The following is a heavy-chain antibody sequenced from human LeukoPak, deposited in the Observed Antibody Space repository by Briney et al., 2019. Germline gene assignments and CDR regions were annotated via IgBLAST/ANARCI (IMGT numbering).Heavy chain of an antibody. J-gene: IGHJ4*02. CDR1: GFTFSSYW. D-gene: IGHD3-10*01. V-gene: IGHV3-74*01. CDR3: ARGPLFLDY. CDR2: INGDGSDT. Sequence: GRSLRLSCAASGFTFSSYWMHWVRQAPGKGLVWVSRINGDGSDTTYADSVKGRFTFSRNNAKNTLYLQMNSLRAEDTAVYYCARGPLFLDYWGQGTLVTVSS.